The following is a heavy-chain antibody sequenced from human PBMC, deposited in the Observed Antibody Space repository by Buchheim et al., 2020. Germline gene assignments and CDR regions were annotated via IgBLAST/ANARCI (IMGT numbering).Heavy chain of an antibody. V-gene: IGHV4-59*01. CDR3: ERGVSSSWYSILSWFDP. D-gene: IGHD6-13*01. CDR2: IYYSGST. Sequence: QVQLQESGPGLVKPSETLSLTCTVSGGSISSYYLSWIRQPPGKGLEWIGYIYYSGSTNYNPSLKSRVTISVDTSKNQFSLKLSSVTAADTAVYYCERGVSSSWYSILSWFDPWGQGTL. CDR1: GGSISSYY. J-gene: IGHJ5*02.